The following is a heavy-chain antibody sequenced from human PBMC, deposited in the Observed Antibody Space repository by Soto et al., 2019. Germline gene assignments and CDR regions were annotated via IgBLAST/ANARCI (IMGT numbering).Heavy chain of an antibody. V-gene: IGHV4-39*01. CDR1: GGSISGSSDY. D-gene: IGHD4-17*01. CDR2: VYSSGGA. J-gene: IGHJ4*02. Sequence: PSETLSLTCSVSGGSISGSSDYWGWIRQPPGKGLEWIGSVYSSGGAYFNPSLKSRVTLYAGTSENQFSLKLNSLTAADTAVYYCARNLNYGGNGYFDSCGKGILVTVPS. CDR3: ARNLNYGGNGYFDS.